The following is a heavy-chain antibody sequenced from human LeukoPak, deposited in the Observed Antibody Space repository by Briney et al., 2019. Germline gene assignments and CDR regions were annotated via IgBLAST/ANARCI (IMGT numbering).Heavy chain of an antibody. CDR1: GGSISSGSYY. Sequence: PSETLSLTCTVSGGSISSGSYYWSWIRQPPGKGLEWIGEIDHSGSTNYNPSLKSRVTISVDTSKNQFSLKLSSVTAADTAVYYCARVLPGQWPTGPFDYWGQGTLVTVSS. V-gene: IGHV4-39*07. J-gene: IGHJ4*02. CDR3: ARVLPGQWPTGPFDY. D-gene: IGHD6-19*01. CDR2: IDHSGST.